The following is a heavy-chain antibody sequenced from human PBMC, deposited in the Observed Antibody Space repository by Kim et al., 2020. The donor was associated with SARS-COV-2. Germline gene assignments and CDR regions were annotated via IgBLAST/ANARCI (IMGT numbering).Heavy chain of an antibody. Sequence: SRVTISVDTSKNQFSLKLSSVTAADTAVYYCARDNGDSSGWYTDNWFDPWGQGTLVTVSS. V-gene: IGHV4-59*01. CDR3: ARDNGDSSGWYTDNWFDP. D-gene: IGHD6-19*01. J-gene: IGHJ5*02.